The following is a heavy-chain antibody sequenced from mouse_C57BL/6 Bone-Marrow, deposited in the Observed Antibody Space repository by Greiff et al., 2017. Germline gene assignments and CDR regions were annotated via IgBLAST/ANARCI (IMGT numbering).Heavy chain of an antibody. CDR2: IYPGSGST. Sequence: QVQLQQPGAELVKPGASVKMSCKASGYTFTSYWITWVKQRPGQGLEWIGDIYPGSGSTNYNEKFKSKATLTVDTSSSTAYMQLISLTSEDSAVYYCARLGSTMVTTDFDYWGQGTTLTVSS. CDR1: GYTFTSYW. D-gene: IGHD2-2*01. V-gene: IGHV1-55*01. CDR3: ARLGSTMVTTDFDY. J-gene: IGHJ2*01.